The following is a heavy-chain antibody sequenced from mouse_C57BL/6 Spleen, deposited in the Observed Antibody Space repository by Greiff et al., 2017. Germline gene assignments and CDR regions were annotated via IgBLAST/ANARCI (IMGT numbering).Heavy chain of an antibody. D-gene: IGHD3-2*02. J-gene: IGHJ4*01. Sequence: EVKVVESGGGLVKPGGSLKLSCAASGFTFSSYAMSWVRQTPEKRLEWVATISDGGSYTYYPDNVKGRFTISRDNAKNNLYLQMSHLKSEDTAMYYCARDRETAQASSHYYAMDYWGQGTSVTVSS. CDR3: ARDRETAQASSHYYAMDY. CDR1: GFTFSSYA. V-gene: IGHV5-4*01. CDR2: ISDGGSYT.